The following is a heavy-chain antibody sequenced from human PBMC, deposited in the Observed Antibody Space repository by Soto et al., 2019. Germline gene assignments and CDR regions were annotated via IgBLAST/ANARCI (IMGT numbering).Heavy chain of an antibody. Sequence: QVQLQESGPGLVKPSQTLSLTCTVSGGSISSGGYYWSWIRQHPGKGLEWIGYIYYSGSTYYNPSLKSRFTISVDTSKTQFSLKLSSVTAADTAVYYCARSSTSANYFDYWGQGTLVTVSS. V-gene: IGHV4-31*03. CDR2: IYYSGST. D-gene: IGHD2-2*01. CDR3: ARSSTSANYFDY. J-gene: IGHJ4*02. CDR1: GGSISSGGYY.